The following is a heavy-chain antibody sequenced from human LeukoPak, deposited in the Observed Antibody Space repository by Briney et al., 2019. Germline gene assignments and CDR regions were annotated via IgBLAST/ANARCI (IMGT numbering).Heavy chain of an antibody. J-gene: IGHJ4*02. CDR3: ARELRDIVVVPAARVPGEGFDY. Sequence: PGGSLRLSCAASGFTFSSYAMSWVRQAPGKGLEWVSAISGSGGSTYYADSVKGRFTISRDNSKNTLYLQMNSLRAEDTAVYYCARELRDIVVVPAARVPGEGFDYWGQGTLVTVSS. V-gene: IGHV3-23*01. CDR2: ISGSGGST. D-gene: IGHD2-2*01. CDR1: GFTFSSYA.